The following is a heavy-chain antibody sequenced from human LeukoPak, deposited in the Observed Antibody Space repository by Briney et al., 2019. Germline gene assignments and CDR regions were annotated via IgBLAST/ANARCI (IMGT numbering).Heavy chain of an antibody. Sequence: ASVKVSCKASGYTFTSYYMHWVQQAPGQGLEWMGIINPSGGSTSYAQKFQGRVTMTRDMSTSTVYMELSSLRSEDTAVYYCARVAARLPDYWGQGTLVTVSS. CDR3: ARVAARLPDY. J-gene: IGHJ4*02. D-gene: IGHD6-6*01. V-gene: IGHV1-46*01. CDR1: GYTFTSYY. CDR2: INPSGGST.